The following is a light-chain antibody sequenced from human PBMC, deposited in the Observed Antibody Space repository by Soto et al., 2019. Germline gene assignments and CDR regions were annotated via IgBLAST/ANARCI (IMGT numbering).Light chain of an antibody. CDR3: QQYNNWPIT. CDR2: GAS. J-gene: IGKJ5*01. CDR1: QTVNNNY. Sequence: DIVFTLSPGTLSLSPGERAILSCRASQTVNNNYLAWCQHKPGQAPRLLIYGASSRATGIPDRFRGSGSGTEFTLTISSLQSEDFAVYYCQQYNNWPITFGQGTRLEIK. V-gene: IGKV3D-15*01.